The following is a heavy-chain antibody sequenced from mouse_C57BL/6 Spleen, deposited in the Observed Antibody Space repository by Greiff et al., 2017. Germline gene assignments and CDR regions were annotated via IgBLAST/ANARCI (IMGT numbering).Heavy chain of an antibody. D-gene: IGHD3-3*01. CDR3: ARRGTSSCWYFGG. V-gene: IGHV5-17*01. J-gene: IGHJ1*03. CDR2: ISRGSSNI. CDR1: GFTFSDYG. Sequence: EVQVVESGGGLVKPGGSLKLSCAASGFTFSDYGMHWVRQAPEKGLEWVAYISRGSSNIYYADTVKGRFTISRDNAKNTLFLQMTSLRSEDTAIYYCARRGTSSCWYFGGQGTRTTVTV.